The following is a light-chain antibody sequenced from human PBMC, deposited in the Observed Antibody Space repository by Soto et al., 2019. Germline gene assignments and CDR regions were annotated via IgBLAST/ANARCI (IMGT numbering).Light chain of an antibody. CDR3: QQTRSYPST. CDR2: EAS. CDR1: QDINSY. Sequence: IQLTQSPSSLSASIGDRVTITCRASQDINSYLAWYQQKPGKAPNLLIYEASILQRGVPSRFSGSNSGTDFTLTSSSLQAEDFATYYCQQTRSYPSTFGGGTKVEIK. J-gene: IGKJ4*01. V-gene: IGKV1-9*01.